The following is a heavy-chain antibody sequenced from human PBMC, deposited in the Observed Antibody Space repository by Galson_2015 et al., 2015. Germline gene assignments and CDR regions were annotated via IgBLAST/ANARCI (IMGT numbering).Heavy chain of an antibody. V-gene: IGHV5-51*01. Sequence: GKGLEWMGIIYPSDSDTRYSQSFQGQVTISADTSISTAYLQWASLKASDTATYYCARHSVDASTWTWGQGTLVTVSS. J-gene: IGHJ3*01. D-gene: IGHD6-13*01. CDR2: IYPSDSDT. CDR3: ARHSVDASTWT.